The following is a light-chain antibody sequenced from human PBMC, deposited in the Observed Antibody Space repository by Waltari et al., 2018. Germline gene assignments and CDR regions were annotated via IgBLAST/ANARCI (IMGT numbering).Light chain of an antibody. CDR1: QSVSRA. CDR2: GVS. V-gene: IGKV3-20*01. CDR3: QNYERLPAT. J-gene: IGKJ1*01. Sequence: EVVLTQSPGTLSLSPGERATLACGASQSVSRALVWYQQKPGQAPRLLSYGVSNRATGIPDRFSGSGSGTDFSLTISRLEPEDFAVYYCQNYERLPATFGQGTRVEIK.